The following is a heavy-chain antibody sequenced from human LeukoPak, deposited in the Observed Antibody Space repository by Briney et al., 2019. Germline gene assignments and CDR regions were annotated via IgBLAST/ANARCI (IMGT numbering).Heavy chain of an antibody. J-gene: IGHJ1*01. CDR2: IYYSGST. V-gene: IGHV4-59*01. Sequence: PSETLSLTCTVSGGSISSYYWSWIRQPPGKGLEWIGYIYYSGSTNYNPSLKSRVTISVDTSKNQFSLKLSSVTAADTAVYYCASGHGSGSFPNPEHWGQGTLVTVSS. CDR3: ASGHGSGSFPNPEH. D-gene: IGHD3-10*01. CDR1: GGSISSYY.